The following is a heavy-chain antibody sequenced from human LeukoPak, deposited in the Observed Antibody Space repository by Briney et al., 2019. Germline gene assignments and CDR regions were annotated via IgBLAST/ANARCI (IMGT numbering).Heavy chain of an antibody. CDR3: ARDSDWYDAFDI. CDR2: IYYSGST. CDR1: GGSISSYY. V-gene: IGHV4-59*01. Sequence: PSETLSLTCTVSGGSISSYYWSWIRQPPGKGLEWIGYIYYSGSTNYNPSLKSRVTISVDTSKNQFSLKLSSVTAADTAVYYCARDSDWYDAFDIWGQGTMVTVYS. D-gene: IGHD2-21*01. J-gene: IGHJ3*02.